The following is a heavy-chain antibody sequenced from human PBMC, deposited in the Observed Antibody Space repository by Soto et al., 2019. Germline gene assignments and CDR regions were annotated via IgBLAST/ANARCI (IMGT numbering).Heavy chain of an antibody. J-gene: IGHJ4*02. Sequence: SETLSLTCTVSGGSISNSYWSWIRQPPGKGLEWIGYIYYSGSTHYNPSLKSRVSISVDTSKNQFSLKLSSVTATDTAVYYCARVSGNGEYNYGLYYFDYWGQGTLVTVSS. D-gene: IGHD5-18*01. CDR1: GGSISNSY. V-gene: IGHV4-59*12. CDR2: IYYSGST. CDR3: ARVSGNGEYNYGLYYFDY.